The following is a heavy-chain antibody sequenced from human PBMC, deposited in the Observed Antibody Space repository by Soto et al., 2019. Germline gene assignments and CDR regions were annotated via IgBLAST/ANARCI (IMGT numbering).Heavy chain of an antibody. CDR3: ARAPVTTWDWFDP. Sequence: PSETLCLTCTVSGGSVSSGSYSWSWIRQPPGKGLEWIGYIYHSGSTYYNPSLKSRVTISVDRSKNQFSLKLSSVTAADTAVYYCARAPVTTWDWFDPWGQGTLVTVSS. CDR1: GGSVSSGSYS. J-gene: IGHJ5*02. CDR2: IYHSGST. V-gene: IGHV4-30-2*01. D-gene: IGHD4-17*01.